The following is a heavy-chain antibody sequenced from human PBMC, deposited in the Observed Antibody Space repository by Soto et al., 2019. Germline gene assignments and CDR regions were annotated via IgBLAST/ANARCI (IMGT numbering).Heavy chain of an antibody. J-gene: IGHJ4*02. CDR3: ARVGLHDYGVPTQLDY. CDR1: GGYISSYY. D-gene: IGHD4-17*01. CDR2: IYYSGST. Sequence: SETLSLTCTVSGGYISSYYWSWIRQPPGKGLEWIGYIYYSGSTNYNPSLKSRVTISVDTSKNQFSLKLSSVTAADTAVYYCARVGLHDYGVPTQLDYWGQGTLVTVSS. V-gene: IGHV4-59*01.